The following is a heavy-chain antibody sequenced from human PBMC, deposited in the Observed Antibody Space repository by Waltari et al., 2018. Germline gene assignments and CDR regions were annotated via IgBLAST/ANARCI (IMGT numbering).Heavy chain of an antibody. D-gene: IGHD6-13*01. Sequence: QVQLQQWGAGLLKPSETLSLTCAVYGGSFSGYYWSWIRQPPGKGLEWIGEINHSGSTNYNPSLKSRVTISVDTSKNQCSLKLSSVTAADTAVYYCARRAHIAAFYYYYGMDVWGQGTTVTVSS. V-gene: IGHV4-34*01. J-gene: IGHJ6*02. CDR3: ARRAHIAAFYYYYGMDV. CDR1: GGSFSGYY. CDR2: INHSGST.